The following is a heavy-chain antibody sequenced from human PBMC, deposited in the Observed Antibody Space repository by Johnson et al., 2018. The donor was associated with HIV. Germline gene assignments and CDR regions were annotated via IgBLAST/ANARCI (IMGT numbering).Heavy chain of an antibody. J-gene: IGHJ3*02. V-gene: IGHV3-23*04. Sequence: VQLVESGGGLVKPGGSLRLSCAASGFTFSSYSMSWVRQAPGKGLEWVSAISGSGGSTYYADSVKGRFTISRDNSKNTLYLQMNSLRAEDTAVYYCAKVGSYYPSTGGNAFDIWGQGTMVTVSS. D-gene: IGHD3-10*01. CDR1: GFTFSSYS. CDR3: AKVGSYYPSTGGNAFDI. CDR2: ISGSGGST.